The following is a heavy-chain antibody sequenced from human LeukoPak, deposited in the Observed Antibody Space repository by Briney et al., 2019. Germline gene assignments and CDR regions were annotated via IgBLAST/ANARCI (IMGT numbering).Heavy chain of an antibody. V-gene: IGHV3-30-3*01. CDR2: ISYDGSNK. D-gene: IGHD3-3*01. J-gene: IGHJ4*02. Sequence: GRSLRLSCAASGFTFSSYAMHWVRQAPGKGLEWEAVISYDGSNKYYADSVKGRFTISRDNSKNTLYLQMNSLRAEDTAVYYCARRYDGFDYWGQGTLVTVSS. CDR3: ARRYDGFDY. CDR1: GFTFSSYA.